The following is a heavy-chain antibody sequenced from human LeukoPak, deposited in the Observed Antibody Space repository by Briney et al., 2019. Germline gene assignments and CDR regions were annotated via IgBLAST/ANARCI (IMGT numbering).Heavy chain of an antibody. Sequence: PGGSLRLSCAASGFTFRSYSMNWVRQAPGKGLEWVSSINSRGNDKYYAESVKGRFTFSRDNAKNSLYLQMNNLRVEDTAVYYCARDGSIVPHQDLDCWGQGSLVTVSS. V-gene: IGHV3-21*01. J-gene: IGHJ4*02. CDR2: INSRGNDK. CDR1: GFTFRSYS. CDR3: ARDGSIVPHQDLDC. D-gene: IGHD2-21*01.